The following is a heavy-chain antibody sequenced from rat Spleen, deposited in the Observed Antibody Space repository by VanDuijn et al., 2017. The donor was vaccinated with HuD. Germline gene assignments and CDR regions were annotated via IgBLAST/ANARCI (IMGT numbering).Heavy chain of an antibody. CDR2: ITNTGGNT. CDR3: TRHDYSGVITNWFAY. J-gene: IGHJ3*01. Sequence: EVQLVESGGGLVQPGKSLKLSCVASGFTFNNYCMTWIRQAPGMRRQWVASITNTGGNTYHSDSVKGRFTISTDNAQSTLYLQMDRLRSENTATYYCTRHDYSGVITNWFAYWGQGTLVTVSS. CDR1: GFTFNNYC. D-gene: IGHD1-7*01. V-gene: IGHV5-31*01.